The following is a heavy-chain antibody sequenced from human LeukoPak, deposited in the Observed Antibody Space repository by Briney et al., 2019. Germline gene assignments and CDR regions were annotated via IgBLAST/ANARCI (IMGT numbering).Heavy chain of an antibody. CDR3: AKGYSSGWYPFDY. CDR2: ISASGGTT. J-gene: IGHJ4*02. Sequence: GGSLRLSCAASGFTFISYAMSWVRQAPGKGLEWVSAISASGGTTYYADSVKGRFTMSRDNSKNTLYLQMNSLRAEDTAVYYCAKGYSSGWYPFDYWGQGTLVTVSS. V-gene: IGHV3-23*01. CDR1: GFTFISYA. D-gene: IGHD6-19*01.